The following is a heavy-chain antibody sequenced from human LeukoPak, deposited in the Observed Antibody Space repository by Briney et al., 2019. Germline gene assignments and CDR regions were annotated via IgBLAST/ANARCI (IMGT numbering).Heavy chain of an antibody. Sequence: ASETLSLTCTVSGGSISSYYWSWIRQPAGKGLEWIGRIYTSGSTNYNPSLKSRVTMSVDTSKNQFSLKLSSVTAADTAVYYCAGSLGYCTSNVCYLKYWGQGTLVTVSS. CDR1: GGSISSYY. CDR2: IYTSGST. CDR3: AGSLGYCTSNVCYLKY. D-gene: IGHD2-8*01. J-gene: IGHJ4*02. V-gene: IGHV4-4*07.